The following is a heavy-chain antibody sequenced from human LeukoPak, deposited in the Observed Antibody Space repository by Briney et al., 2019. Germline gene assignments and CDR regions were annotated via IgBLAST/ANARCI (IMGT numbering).Heavy chain of an antibody. V-gene: IGHV1-69-2*01. D-gene: IGHD6-6*01. Sequence: VKVSCKVSGYTFTDYYMHLVQQAPGKGLEWMGLVDPEDGETIYAEKFQGRVTITADTSTDTAYMELSSLKSDETAADYCVTIEYSSASRGCSIWGQGTVVTVPS. CDR2: VDPEDGET. J-gene: IGHJ3*02. CDR3: VTIEYSSASRGCSI. CDR1: GYTFTDYY.